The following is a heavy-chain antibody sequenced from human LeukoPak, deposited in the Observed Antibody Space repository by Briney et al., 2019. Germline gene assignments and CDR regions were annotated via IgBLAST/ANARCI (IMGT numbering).Heavy chain of an antibody. D-gene: IGHD3-16*02. J-gene: IGHJ4*02. Sequence: SETLSLTCAVYGGSFSGYYWSWIRQPPGKGLKWIGEINHSGSTNYNPSLKSRVTISVDTSKNQFSLKLSSVTAADTDVYYCARMGSYRYLAYFDYWGQGTLVTVSS. CDR3: ARMGSYRYLAYFDY. CDR2: INHSGST. CDR1: GGSFSGYY. V-gene: IGHV4-34*01.